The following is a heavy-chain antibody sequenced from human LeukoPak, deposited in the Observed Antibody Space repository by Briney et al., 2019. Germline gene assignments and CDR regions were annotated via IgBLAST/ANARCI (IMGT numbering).Heavy chain of an antibody. J-gene: IGHJ4*02. Sequence: KPSETLSLTCAVSGGSISRYLWSWIRQPAGKGLEWLGRIHTSGTTTYSPSFQSRITMSIDTSKKQISLRLSSVTAADTAVYHCATEQVSGSAWGFDYWGQGSLVTVSS. CDR3: ATEQVSGSAWGFDY. V-gene: IGHV4-4*07. D-gene: IGHD6-19*01. CDR2: IHTSGTT. CDR1: GGSISRYL.